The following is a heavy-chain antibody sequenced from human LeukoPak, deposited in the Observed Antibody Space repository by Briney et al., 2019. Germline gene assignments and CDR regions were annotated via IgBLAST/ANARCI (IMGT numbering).Heavy chain of an antibody. CDR3: SGRDSSRSPRAY. Sequence: GGSLRLSCAASGLTFTDFWMNWVRQAPGRGLEWVANIEPDGSEKYYVDSVKGRFAISRDNAKNEVYLEMNSLRAEDTGVYYCSGRDSSRSPRAYWGQGTLVSVSS. CDR2: IEPDGSEK. V-gene: IGHV3-7*01. J-gene: IGHJ4*02. D-gene: IGHD2-2*01. CDR1: GLTFTDFW.